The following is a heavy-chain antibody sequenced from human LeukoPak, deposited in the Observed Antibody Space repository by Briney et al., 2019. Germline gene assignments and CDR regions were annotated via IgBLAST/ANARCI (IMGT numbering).Heavy chain of an antibody. V-gene: IGHV1-8*01. D-gene: IGHD3-3*01. CDR2: MNPNSGNT. J-gene: IGHJ5*02. Sequence: EASVKVSCKASGYTFTSYDINWVRQATGQGLEWMGWMNPNSGNTGYAQKFQGRVTMTRNASISTAYMELRSLRSDDTAVYYCARDWRFLEWLPRGTPKNNWFDPWGQGTLVTVSS. CDR3: ARDWRFLEWLPRGTPKNNWFDP. CDR1: GYTFTSYD.